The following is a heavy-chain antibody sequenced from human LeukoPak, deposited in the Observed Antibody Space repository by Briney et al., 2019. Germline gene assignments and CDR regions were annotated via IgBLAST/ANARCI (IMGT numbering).Heavy chain of an antibody. CDR1: GYTFTNYG. J-gene: IGHJ4*02. D-gene: IGHD6-13*01. CDR2: ISAYNGNT. V-gene: IGHV1-18*01. Sequence: GASVKVSCKASGYTFTNYGISWVRQAPGQGLEWMGWISAYNGNTNYVQKLQGRVTMTTDTSTTTAYMELRSLRSDDTAVYYRARDYYGRIAAAAFSDYWGQGTLVTVSS. CDR3: ARDYYGRIAAAAFSDY.